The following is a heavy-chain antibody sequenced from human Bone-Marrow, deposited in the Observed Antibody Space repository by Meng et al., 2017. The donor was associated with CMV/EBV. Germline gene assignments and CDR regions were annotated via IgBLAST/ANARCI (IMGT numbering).Heavy chain of an antibody. V-gene: IGHV3-33*01. D-gene: IGHD4-17*01. CDR1: GFTFSSYG. CDR2: IWYDGSNK. J-gene: IGHJ3*02. CDR3: ARENYGDRGDAFDI. Sequence: GGSLRLSCAASGFTFSSYGMHWVRQAPGKGLEWVAVIWYDGSNKYYADSVKGRFTISRDNSKNTLYVQMDTLRVEDTAVYYCARENYGDRGDAFDIWGQGTMVTVSS.